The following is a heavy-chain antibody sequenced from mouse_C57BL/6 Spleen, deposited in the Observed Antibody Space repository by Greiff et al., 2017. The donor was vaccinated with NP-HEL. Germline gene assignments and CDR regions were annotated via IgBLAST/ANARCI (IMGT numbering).Heavy chain of an antibody. Sequence: EVKVVESGEGLVKPGGSLKLSCAASGFTFSSYAMSWVRQTPEKRLEWVAYISSGGDYIYYADTVKGRFTISRDNARNTLYLQMSSLKSEDTAMYYCTRDERTSGFAYWGQGTLVTVSA. V-gene: IGHV5-9-1*02. D-gene: IGHD6-1*01. CDR1: GFTFSSYA. J-gene: IGHJ3*01. CDR2: ISSGGDYI. CDR3: TRDERTSGFAY.